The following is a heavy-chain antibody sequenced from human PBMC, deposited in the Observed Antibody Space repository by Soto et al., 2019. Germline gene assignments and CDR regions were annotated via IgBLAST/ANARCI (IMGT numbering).Heavy chain of an antibody. Sequence: QVQLQESGPGLVKPSGTLSLNCAVYGDSMCSNNWWTWVRQPPGKGLEWIGEIYLSGSTNYNPSLTSRVTISVDKSKNQFSLNLSSVTAADTAVYYCATRSPSTIPASGFSCGQGTLVTVSS. V-gene: IGHV4-4*02. CDR3: ATRSPSTIPASGFS. CDR1: GDSMCSNNW. D-gene: IGHD6-13*01. J-gene: IGHJ5*02. CDR2: IYLSGST.